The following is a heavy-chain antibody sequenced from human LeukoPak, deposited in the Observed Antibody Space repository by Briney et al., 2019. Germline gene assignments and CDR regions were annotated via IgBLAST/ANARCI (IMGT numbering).Heavy chain of an antibody. D-gene: IGHD3-22*01. CDR2: ITTSGGST. CDR1: GFTFSSYA. J-gene: IGHJ1*01. Sequence: GRSLRLSCAPSGFTFSSYAMSWVRQAPGKGLEWVSSITTSGGSTSYADSVRGRFTISRDNSKNTLYLQMNSLRAEDTALYYCVCYDNAAEYFHYWGQGTLVTVSS. V-gene: IGHV3-23*01. CDR3: VCYDNAAEYFHY.